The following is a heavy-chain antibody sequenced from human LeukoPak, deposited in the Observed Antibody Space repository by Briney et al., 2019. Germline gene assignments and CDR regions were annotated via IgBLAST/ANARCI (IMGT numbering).Heavy chain of an antibody. CDR1: DGSISGYY. V-gene: IGHV4-59*01. Sequence: SETLSLSCTVSDGSISGYYWSWIRQPPGKGLEWIGYIYNSGSTNYNPSLKSRVIISVDTSKNQFSLKLTSVTAADTAVYYCARGVGDWRAFDIWGQGTMVTVSS. J-gene: IGHJ3*02. CDR2: IYNSGST. CDR3: ARGVGDWRAFDI. D-gene: IGHD2-21*02.